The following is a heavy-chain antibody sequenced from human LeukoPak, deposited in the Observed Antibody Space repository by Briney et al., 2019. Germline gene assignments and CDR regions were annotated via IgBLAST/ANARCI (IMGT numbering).Heavy chain of an antibody. CDR1: GFTFSSYT. J-gene: IGHJ4*02. CDR3: VRYLSGWYYFDW. Sequence: GGSLRLSCAASGFTFSSYTMSWVRQAPGKGLEWVSAIIDSGGSTSYADSVKGRFTISRDNSKNTLYLQMSSLRAEDTAVYYCVRYLSGWYYFDWWGQGTLVTVSS. V-gene: IGHV3-23*01. CDR2: IIDSGGST. D-gene: IGHD6-19*01.